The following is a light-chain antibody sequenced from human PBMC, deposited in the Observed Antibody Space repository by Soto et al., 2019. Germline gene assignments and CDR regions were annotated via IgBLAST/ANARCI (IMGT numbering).Light chain of an antibody. Sequence: DIQLTQSPSFLSASVGDRVTISCRASQGISDYLAWYQQKPGKAPKLLIYGASTLQSGVPSRFSGSASGTEFTLPIGSLQAEDFATYFCQQFNAYPPTFGGGTKLEIK. J-gene: IGKJ4*01. CDR2: GAS. CDR3: QQFNAYPPT. CDR1: QGISDY. V-gene: IGKV1-9*01.